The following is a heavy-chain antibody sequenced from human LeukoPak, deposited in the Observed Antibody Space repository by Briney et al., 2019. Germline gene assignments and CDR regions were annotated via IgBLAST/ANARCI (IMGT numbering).Heavy chain of an antibody. CDR1: GYTFTDYY. Sequence: ASVKVSCKASGYTFTDYYMHWVRQAPGQGLEWMGWINPNSGGTNYAQKFQGRVTMTRDTSISTAYMELSRLRSDDTAVYYCARAHYARLVVRGFDYWGQGTLVTVSS. V-gene: IGHV1-2*02. J-gene: IGHJ4*02. CDR3: ARAHYARLVVRGFDY. D-gene: IGHD3-10*01. CDR2: INPNSGGT.